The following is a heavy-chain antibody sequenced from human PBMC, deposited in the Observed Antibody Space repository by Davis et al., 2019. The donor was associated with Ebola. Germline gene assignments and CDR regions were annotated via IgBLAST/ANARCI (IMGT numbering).Heavy chain of an antibody. CDR2: IYPGDSDT. J-gene: IGHJ6*02. CDR3: ARLHYDSSGYTLGYYYGMDV. D-gene: IGHD3-22*01. V-gene: IGHV5-51*01. CDR1: GYSFTSYW. Sequence: PGGSLRLSCKGSGYSFTSYWIGWVRQMPGKGLEWMGIIYPGDSDTRYSPSFQGQVTISADKSISTAYLQWSSLKASDTAMYYCARLHYDSSGYTLGYYYGMDVWGQGTTVTVSS.